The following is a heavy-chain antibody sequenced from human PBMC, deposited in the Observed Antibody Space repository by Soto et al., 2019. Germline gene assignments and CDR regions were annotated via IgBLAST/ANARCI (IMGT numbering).Heavy chain of an antibody. CDR3: TTLKGIDFWSATYGMDV. CDR2: IKSKTDGGTT. D-gene: IGHD3-3*01. V-gene: IGHV3-15*07. Sequence: EVPLVESGGGLVKPGGSLRLSCAASGFTFSNACMNWVRQAPGKGLEWVGRIKSKTDGGTTDYAAPVKGRFTISRADSKNTLYLQMNSLKTEDTALYYCTTLKGIDFWSATYGMDVWGQGTTVTVSS. J-gene: IGHJ6*02. CDR1: GFTFSNAC.